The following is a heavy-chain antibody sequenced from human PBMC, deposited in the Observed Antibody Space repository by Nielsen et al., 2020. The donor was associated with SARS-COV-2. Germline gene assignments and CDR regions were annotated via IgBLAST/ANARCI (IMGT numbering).Heavy chain of an antibody. Sequence: LSLTCAASGFMFSPHGMHWVRQAPGKGPEWVAVISYDGSNKYYADSVKGRFTISRDNYKNTLYLQMNSLRAEDTAVYYCARVRITMVRGVPRPYYYYYMDVWGKGTTVTVSS. J-gene: IGHJ6*03. D-gene: IGHD3-10*01. V-gene: IGHV3-33*05. CDR1: GFMFSPHG. CDR2: ISYDGSNK. CDR3: ARVRITMVRGVPRPYYYYYMDV.